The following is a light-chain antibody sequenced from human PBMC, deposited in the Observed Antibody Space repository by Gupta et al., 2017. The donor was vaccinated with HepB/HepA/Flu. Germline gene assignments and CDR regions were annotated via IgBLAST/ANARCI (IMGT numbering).Light chain of an antibody. CDR2: GAS. J-gene: IGKJ1*01. CDR3: QQSNNMPPWT. CDR1: QNIKSN. Sequence: EIVMTQSPASLSVSPGERVTLSCRASQNIKSNLAWYQQKPGQAPRLLIYGASTRATGIPSRFGGGGSGTEFTLTISSLQSEDFAVYYCQQSNNMPPWTFGQGTKVEIK. V-gene: IGKV3D-15*01.